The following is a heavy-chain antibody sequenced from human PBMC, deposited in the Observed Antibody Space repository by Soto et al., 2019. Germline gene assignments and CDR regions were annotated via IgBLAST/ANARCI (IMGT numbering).Heavy chain of an antibody. D-gene: IGHD5-12*01. V-gene: IGHV3-74*01. CDR1: GFTFSNYW. CDR3: ARGVSGYYGFDY. CDR2: IKGDETST. J-gene: IGHJ4*02. Sequence: EVQLVESGGGPAQFGGSLRLSCAASGFTFSNYWMHWVRQVPGKGLVGVARIKGDETSTGYADSLKGRFTIFRDSVKNTLYLQMNSLRAEDTAVYYCARGVSGYYGFDYWGRGTLVTVSS.